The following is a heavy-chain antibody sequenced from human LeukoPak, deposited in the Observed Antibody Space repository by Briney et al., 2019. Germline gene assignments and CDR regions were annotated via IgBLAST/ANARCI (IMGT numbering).Heavy chain of an antibody. V-gene: IGHV3-23*01. CDR3: AKETPTIQLWGVYHNWFDP. CDR2: ISGSGGST. D-gene: IGHD5-18*01. CDR1: GGSISSSNYY. Sequence: ETLSLTCTVSGGSISSSNYYWGWVRQAPGKRLEWVSAISGSGGSTYYADSVKGRFTISRDNSKNTLYLQMNSLRAEDTAVYYCAKETPTIQLWGVYHNWFDPWGQGTLVTVSS. J-gene: IGHJ5*02.